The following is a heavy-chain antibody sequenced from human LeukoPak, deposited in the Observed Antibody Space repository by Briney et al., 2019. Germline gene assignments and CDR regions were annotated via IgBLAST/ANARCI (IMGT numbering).Heavy chain of an antibody. V-gene: IGHV3-23*01. Sequence: GGSVTLSCSASGFTFYDYAMSWLRQAPGKGLEWVSGIGTSGGSTYYADSVKGRFTMSRDSSKSTLYLQMNSLRAEDTAVYYCAKAYSYDSSGDNDYWGQGTLVTVSS. CDR1: GFTFYDYA. J-gene: IGHJ4*02. CDR3: AKAYSYDSSGDNDY. D-gene: IGHD3-22*01. CDR2: IGTSGGST.